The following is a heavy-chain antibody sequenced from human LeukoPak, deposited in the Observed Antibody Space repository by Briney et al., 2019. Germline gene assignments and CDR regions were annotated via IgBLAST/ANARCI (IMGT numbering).Heavy chain of an antibody. CDR1: GFTFSSYA. Sequence: PGGSLRLSCAASGFTFSSYAMSWVRQAPGKGLEWVSAISGSGGSTYYADSVKGRFTISRDNSKNTLYLQMNSLRAEDTAVYYCARGYSSSWYLNWFDPWGQGTLVTVSS. D-gene: IGHD6-13*01. CDR3: ARGYSSSWYLNWFDP. J-gene: IGHJ5*02. CDR2: ISGSGGST. V-gene: IGHV3-23*01.